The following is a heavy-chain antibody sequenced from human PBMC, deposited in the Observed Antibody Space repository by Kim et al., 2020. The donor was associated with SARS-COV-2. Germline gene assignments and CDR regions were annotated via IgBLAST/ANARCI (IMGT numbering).Heavy chain of an antibody. CDR2: INPNSGGT. V-gene: IGHV1-2*02. D-gene: IGHD3-22*01. J-gene: IGHJ4*02. CDR1: GYTFTGYY. Sequence: ASVKVSCKASGYTFTGYYMHWVRQAPGQGLEWMGWINPNSGGTNYAQKFQGRVTMTRDTSISTAYMELSRLRSDDTAVYYCARESTMIVVVITTIPFDYWGQGTLVTVSS. CDR3: ARESTMIVVVITTIPFDY.